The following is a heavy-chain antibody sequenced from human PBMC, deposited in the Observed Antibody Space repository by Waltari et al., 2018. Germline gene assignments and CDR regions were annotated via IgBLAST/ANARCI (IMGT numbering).Heavy chain of an antibody. CDR1: GLSFSNSW. Sequence: EVQLVESGGGLAQPGGSLRLSCAASGLSFSNSWMTWVRQASGKGPEWGANIKQDGSEKYYMDSVKGRFTISRDNAKNSLYLQMNNLRVEDTAVYYCTRGGRDSSWYWRDWGQGTLVTVSS. CDR2: IKQDGSEK. J-gene: IGHJ4*02. V-gene: IGHV3-7*01. CDR3: TRGGRDSSWYWRD. D-gene: IGHD6-13*01.